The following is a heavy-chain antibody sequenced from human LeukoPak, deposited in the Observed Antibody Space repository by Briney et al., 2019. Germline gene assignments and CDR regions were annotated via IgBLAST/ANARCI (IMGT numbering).Heavy chain of an antibody. V-gene: IGHV1-69-2*01. CDR1: GYIFTDYY. Sequence: GASVKVSCKASGYIFTDYYVHWMRQAPGKALEWMGRVDAEDAESIYAEKFQGRVTITADTSTDTAYLELSSLTSEDTAVYYCANDRTDRAFDFWGQGTPVTVSS. CDR3: ANDRTDRAFDF. J-gene: IGHJ4*02. D-gene: IGHD1-1*01. CDR2: VDAEDAES.